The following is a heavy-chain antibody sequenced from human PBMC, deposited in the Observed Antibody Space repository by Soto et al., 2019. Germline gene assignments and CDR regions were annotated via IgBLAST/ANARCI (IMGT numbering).Heavy chain of an antibody. D-gene: IGHD6-13*01. J-gene: IGHJ4*02. CDR2: IKQDGSEN. V-gene: IGHV3-7*01. Sequence: GGSLRLSCAASGFTFSSYCMSWVRQAPGKGLEWVASIKQDGSENYYVDSVRGRFTISRDNAKNSLYLQINSLSAEDTAVYYCARAMTRGYSTYWPLDYWGQGTLVTVSS. CDR1: GFTFSSYC. CDR3: ARAMTRGYSTYWPLDY.